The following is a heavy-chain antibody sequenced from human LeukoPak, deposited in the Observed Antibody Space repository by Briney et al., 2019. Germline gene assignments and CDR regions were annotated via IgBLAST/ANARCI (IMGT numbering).Heavy chain of an antibody. J-gene: IGHJ6*02. CDR2: INPNSGGT. CDR1: GYTFTGYY. Sequence: ASVKVSCKASGYTFTGYYMHWVRQAPGQGLEWMGWINPNSGGTNYAQKFQGRVTMTRDTSISTAYMELSRLRSDDTAVYYCARGPFPPLELLADYYYYYYGMDVWGQGTTVTVSS. D-gene: IGHD1-7*01. CDR3: ARGPFPPLELLADYYYYYYGMDV. V-gene: IGHV1-2*02.